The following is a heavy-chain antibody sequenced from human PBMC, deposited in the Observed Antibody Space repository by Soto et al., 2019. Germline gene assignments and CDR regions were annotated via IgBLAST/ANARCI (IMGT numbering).Heavy chain of an antibody. CDR2: ISYDGSDK. CDR1: GFTFNSDG. CDR3: ARAPPSSSSWNGAFDS. V-gene: IGHV3-30*03. Sequence: GGSLRLSCAASGFTFNSDGMHWVRQAQGKGLEWVAVISYDGSDKYYADSVKGRFTISRDNSKNTLDLQMNSLRAEDTAVYYCARAPPSSSSWNGAFDSWGQATMVTVSS. J-gene: IGHJ3*02. D-gene: IGHD6-13*01.